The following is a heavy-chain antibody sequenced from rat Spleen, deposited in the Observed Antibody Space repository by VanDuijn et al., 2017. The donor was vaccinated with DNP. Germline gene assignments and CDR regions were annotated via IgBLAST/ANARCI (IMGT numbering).Heavy chain of an antibody. D-gene: IGHD1-11*01. V-gene: IGHV5S13*01. CDR1: GFTFSDHL. CDR2: ITSGGGNT. Sequence: EVQLVESGGGLVQPGRSLKLSCVASGFTFSDHLMTWIRQVPGRGLEWIASITSGGGNTYYRDSVKGRFTISRDNAKNTQYLQMDSLRSEDTATYYCARHDYGYAMDAWGQGTAVAVSS. CDR3: ARHDYGYAMDA. J-gene: IGHJ4*01.